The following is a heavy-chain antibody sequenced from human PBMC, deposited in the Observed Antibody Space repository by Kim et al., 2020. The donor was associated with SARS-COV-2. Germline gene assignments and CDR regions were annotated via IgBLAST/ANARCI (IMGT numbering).Heavy chain of an antibody. J-gene: IGHJ4*02. CDR2: IDCGNGNT. CDR3: LGGYYFDY. Sequence: ASVKVYCKTSGHTFTRDSIHWVRQAPGQRLEWMGGIDCGNGNTIYSQKFQGRVTSTTDTSASTAYMELSSLRSEDSAVYYCLGGYYFDYWGQGTLVTVSS. CDR1: GHTFTRDS. D-gene: IGHD2-15*01. V-gene: IGHV1-3*01.